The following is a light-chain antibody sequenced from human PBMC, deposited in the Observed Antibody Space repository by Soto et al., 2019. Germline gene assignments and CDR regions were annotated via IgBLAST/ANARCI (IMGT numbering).Light chain of an antibody. CDR2: EVN. CDR3: CSYAGSRTYV. Sequence: LTQPASVSGSPGQSITISCTGTSSDVGSYNLVSWYQQHPGKAPKVMIHEVNKRPSGVSNRFSGSKSGNTASLTISGLQAEDEADYYCCSYAGSRTYVFGTGTKVTVL. J-gene: IGLJ1*01. V-gene: IGLV2-23*02. CDR1: SSDVGSYNL.